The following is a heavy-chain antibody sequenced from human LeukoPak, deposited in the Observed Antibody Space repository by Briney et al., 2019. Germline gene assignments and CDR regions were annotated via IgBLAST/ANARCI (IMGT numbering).Heavy chain of an antibody. D-gene: IGHD5-12*01. CDR3: ARVSWVRLTHHFDY. Sequence: SETLSLTCTVSRGTISTYYWSWIRQPPGKGLEWIGNIYHTGSTNNNPSLKSRVTISVDTSKNQFSLKLSSVTAADTAVYYCARVSWVRLTHHFDYWGQGTLVTVSS. J-gene: IGHJ4*02. V-gene: IGHV4-59*01. CDR1: RGTISTYY. CDR2: IYHTGST.